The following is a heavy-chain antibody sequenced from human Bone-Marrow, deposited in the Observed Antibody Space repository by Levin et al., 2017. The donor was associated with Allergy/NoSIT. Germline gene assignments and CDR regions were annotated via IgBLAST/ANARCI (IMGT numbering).Heavy chain of an antibody. J-gene: IGHJ4*02. CDR1: GFTFRKFE. V-gene: IGHV3-48*03. D-gene: IGHD5-24*01. CDR3: GREDEWRQVIDH. Sequence: PGGSLRLSCVASGFTFRKFEMNWVRQAPGKGLEWISYINSSSASMYYADSVKGRFTVSRDNAKNTLYLQMNSLRAEDTAVYYCGREDEWRQVIDHWGQGILVTVSS. CDR2: INSSSASM.